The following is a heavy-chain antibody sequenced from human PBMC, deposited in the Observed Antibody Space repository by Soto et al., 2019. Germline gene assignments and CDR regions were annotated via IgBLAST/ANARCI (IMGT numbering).Heavy chain of an antibody. CDR2: VNPNNGDT. Sequence: QVQLVQSGAELKKPGASVKVSCKASGYTFSNDDMNWVRQATGQGPECIGWVNPNNGDTGYAQKFQGRVTLTTDISTTTAYMELTSLRSEDTAIYYCAKVSRKGSAIDFDYWGQGTLITVSS. CDR3: AKVSRKGSAIDFDY. V-gene: IGHV1-8*01. J-gene: IGHJ4*02. CDR1: GYTFSNDD. D-gene: IGHD3-10*01.